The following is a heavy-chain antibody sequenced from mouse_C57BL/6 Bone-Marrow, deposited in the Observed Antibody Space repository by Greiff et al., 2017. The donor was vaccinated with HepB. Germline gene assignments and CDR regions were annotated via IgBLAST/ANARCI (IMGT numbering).Heavy chain of an antibody. CDR2: IHPTSGST. Sequence: QVQLQQPGAELVKPGASVKLSCKASGYTFTSYWMHWVKQRPGQGLEWIGMIHPTSGSTNYNEKFKSKATLTVDKSSSTAYIQLSSLTSEAYAVYYCAKTYYRAYWGQGTLVTVSA. CDR3: AKTYYRAY. D-gene: IGHD2-14*01. CDR1: GYTFTSYW. J-gene: IGHJ3*01. V-gene: IGHV1-64*01.